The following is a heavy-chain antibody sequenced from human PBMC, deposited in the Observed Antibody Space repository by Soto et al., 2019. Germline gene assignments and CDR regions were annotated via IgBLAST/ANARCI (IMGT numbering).Heavy chain of an antibody. Sequence: EVQLVESGGGLVQPGGSLRLSCAASGFTFSSYWMHWVRQAPGKGLVWVSRINSGGSSTSYADSVKGRFTISRDNAKNTLYLQINSLRAEDTAVYYCARDHVVSRNWFDPWGQGTLVTVSS. CDR1: GFTFSSYW. CDR2: INSGGSST. D-gene: IGHD2-21*01. J-gene: IGHJ5*02. CDR3: ARDHVVSRNWFDP. V-gene: IGHV3-74*01.